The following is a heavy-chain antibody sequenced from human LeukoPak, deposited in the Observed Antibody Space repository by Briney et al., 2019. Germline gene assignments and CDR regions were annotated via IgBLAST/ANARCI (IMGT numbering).Heavy chain of an antibody. CDR2: ISTCGSTI. J-gene: IGHJ4*02. CDR3: ARVSYGSGLYYFDY. CDR1: GFTFSDYF. V-gene: IGHV3-11*01. D-gene: IGHD3-10*01. Sequence: GGSLRLSCAASGFTFSDYFMSRIRQAPGKGLEWVSHISTCGSTIYYADSVKGRFTISRDNAKNSLYLQMNSLRAEDTAVYYCARVSYGSGLYYFDYWGQGTLVTVSS.